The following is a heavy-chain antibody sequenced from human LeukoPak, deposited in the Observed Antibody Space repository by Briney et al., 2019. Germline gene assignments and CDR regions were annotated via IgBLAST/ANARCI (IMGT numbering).Heavy chain of an antibody. CDR3: AKAFDYRYNINYFDY. CDR2: ISSSGSTI. Sequence: PGGSLRLSCAASGFTFSSYEMNWVRQAPGKGLEWVSYISSSGSTIYYADSVKGRFTISRDNSRNTLYLQMDSLRPEDTAVYYCAKAFDYRYNINYFDYWGQGTLVTVSS. J-gene: IGHJ4*02. CDR1: GFTFSSYE. V-gene: IGHV3-48*03. D-gene: IGHD3-10*01.